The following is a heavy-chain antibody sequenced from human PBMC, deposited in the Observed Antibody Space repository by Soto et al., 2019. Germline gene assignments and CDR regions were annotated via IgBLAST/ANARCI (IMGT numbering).Heavy chain of an antibody. V-gene: IGHV5-51*01. CDR1: GYSFTSYW. CDR3: ARSGYYDFWSGYQYYYYGMDV. D-gene: IGHD3-3*01. Sequence: GESLKISCKGSGYSFTSYWIGWVRQMPGKGLEWMGIIYPGDSDTRYSPSFQSQVTISADKSISTAYLQWSSLKASDTAMYYCARSGYYDFWSGYQYYYYGMDVWGQGTTVTVSS. CDR2: IYPGDSDT. J-gene: IGHJ6*02.